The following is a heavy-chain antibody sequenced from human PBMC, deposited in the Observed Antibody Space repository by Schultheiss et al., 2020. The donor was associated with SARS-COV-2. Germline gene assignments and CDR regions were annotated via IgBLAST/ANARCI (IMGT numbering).Heavy chain of an antibody. D-gene: IGHD3-22*01. J-gene: IGHJ4*02. CDR3: ARLKDYESGGPPRYYFDY. CDR2: IIPMFLTS. Sequence: SVKVSCKASGGTFSDYSINWVRQAPGQGLEWMGGIIPMFLTSHYAQKFQGRLTVTADESSSTTYMELNSLTSEDTAVYYCARLKDYESGGPPRYYFDYWGQGTLVTVS. CDR1: GGTFSDYS. V-gene: IGHV1-69*13.